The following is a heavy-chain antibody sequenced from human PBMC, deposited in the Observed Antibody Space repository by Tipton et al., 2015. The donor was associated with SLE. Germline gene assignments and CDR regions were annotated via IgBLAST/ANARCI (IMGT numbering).Heavy chain of an antibody. V-gene: IGHV4-39*01. CDR2: IYYSGST. CDR1: GGSISSSSYY. CDR3: ARPGWSGYPNWFDP. Sequence: TLSLTRTVSGGSISSSSYYWGWIRQPPGKGLEWIGSIYYSGSTYYNPSLKSRVTISVDTSKNQFSLKLSSVTATDTAVYYCARPGWSGYPNWFDPWGQGTLVTVSS. D-gene: IGHD3-3*01. J-gene: IGHJ5*02.